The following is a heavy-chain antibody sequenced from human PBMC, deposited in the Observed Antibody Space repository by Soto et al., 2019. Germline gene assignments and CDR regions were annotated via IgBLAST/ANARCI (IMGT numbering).Heavy chain of an antibody. J-gene: IGHJ1*01. CDR3: AKGDSTSWYKGYYQY. V-gene: IGHV3-23*01. Sequence: EVQLLESGGGLVQPGGSLRLSCAASGFTFSSYAMNWVRQAPGKALEWVAGIGVSDGSIYHADSVKGRFTISRDNSKNTLFLQMNSLRAEDTAVYYCAKGDSTSWYKGYYQYWGQGTLVTVSS. CDR1: GFTFSSYA. D-gene: IGHD2-2*01. CDR2: IGVSDGSI.